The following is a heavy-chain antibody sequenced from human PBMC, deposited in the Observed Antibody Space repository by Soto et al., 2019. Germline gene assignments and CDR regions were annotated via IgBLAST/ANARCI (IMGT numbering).Heavy chain of an antibody. CDR3: AKGFGNYWAFDY. CDR2: ISAYNGNT. Sequence: ASVKVSCKASGYTFTNFGISWVRQAPGQGLEWMGWISAYNGNTNYAQNFQGRVTMTTDTSTSTAYMELNSLRAEDTAVYYCAKGFGNYWAFDYWGQGTPVTVSS. J-gene: IGHJ4*02. D-gene: IGHD1-26*01. CDR1: GYTFTNFG. V-gene: IGHV1-18*01.